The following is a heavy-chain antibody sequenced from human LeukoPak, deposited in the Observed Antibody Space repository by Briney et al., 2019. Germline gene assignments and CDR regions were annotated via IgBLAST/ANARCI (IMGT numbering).Heavy chain of an antibody. CDR2: IYYSGST. CDR1: GGSMSTSSYY. D-gene: IGHD1-26*01. CDR3: ARHSGSYLYGMDV. V-gene: IGHV4-61*05. Sequence: SETLSLTCTVSGGSMSTSSYYWSWIRQPPGKGLEWIGYIYYSGSTNYNPSLKSRVTISVDTSKNQFSLKLSSVTAADTAVYYCARHSGSYLYGMDVWGQGTTVTVSS. J-gene: IGHJ6*02.